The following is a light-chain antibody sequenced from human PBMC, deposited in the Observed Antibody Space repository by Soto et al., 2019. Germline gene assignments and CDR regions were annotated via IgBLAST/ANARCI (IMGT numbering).Light chain of an antibody. CDR1: QDISVY. CDR3: QKFNTAPLT. V-gene: IGKV1-27*01. Sequence: DIQMTRSPSSLSASVVDRVTITCRASQDISVYLAWYQQKPGKVPKLLIYSASTLQSGVPSRFSGSGSGTDFTLTISSLQPEDVATYYCQKFNTAPLTFGQGTRLEIK. J-gene: IGKJ5*01. CDR2: SAS.